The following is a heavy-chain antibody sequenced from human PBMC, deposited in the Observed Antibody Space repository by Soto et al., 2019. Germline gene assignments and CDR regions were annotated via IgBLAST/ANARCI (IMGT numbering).Heavy chain of an antibody. CDR2: ISYDGSNK. Sequence: GESLKISCAASGFTFSSYGMHWVRQAPGKGLEWVAVISYDGSNKYYADSVKGRFTISRDNSKNTLYLQMNSLRAEDTAVYYCAKAGGIVVVMYDAFDIWGQGTMVTVSS. CDR1: GFTFSSYG. D-gene: IGHD3-22*01. V-gene: IGHV3-30*18. CDR3: AKAGGIVVVMYDAFDI. J-gene: IGHJ3*02.